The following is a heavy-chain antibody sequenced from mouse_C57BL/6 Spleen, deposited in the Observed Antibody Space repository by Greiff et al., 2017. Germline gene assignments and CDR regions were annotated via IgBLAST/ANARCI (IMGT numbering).Heavy chain of an antibody. V-gene: IGHV1-80*01. CDR1: GYAFSSYW. CDR2: IYPGDGDT. J-gene: IGHJ2*01. Sequence: QVQLKQSGAELVKPGASVKISCKASGYAFSSYWMNWVKQRPGTGLEWIGQIYPGDGDTNYNGKFKGKATLTADKSSSTAYMQLSSLTSEDSAVYFCARWGYDYDPDYWGQGTTLTVSS. CDR3: ARWGYDYDPDY. D-gene: IGHD2-4*01.